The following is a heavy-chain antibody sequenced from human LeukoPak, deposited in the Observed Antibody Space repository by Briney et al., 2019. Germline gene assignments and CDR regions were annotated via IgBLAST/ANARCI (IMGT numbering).Heavy chain of an antibody. Sequence: GGSLRLSCAASGFTFSSYWMHWVRQAPGKGLVWVSRINSDGSSTSYADSVKGRFTISRDNAKNTLYLQMNSLRAEDTAVYYCARVGHGGGGGASLLYFEYLGPGTLVTVSS. CDR3: ARVGHGGGGGASLLYFEY. CDR1: GFTFSSYW. J-gene: IGHJ4*02. CDR2: INSDGSST. V-gene: IGHV3-74*01. D-gene: IGHD3-16*01.